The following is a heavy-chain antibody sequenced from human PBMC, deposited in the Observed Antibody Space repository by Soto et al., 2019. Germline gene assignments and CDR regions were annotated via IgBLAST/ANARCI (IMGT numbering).Heavy chain of an antibody. V-gene: IGHV6-1*01. D-gene: IGHD5-18*01. Sequence: SQTLSLTCAISGDSVSSNSAAWNWIRQSPSRGLEWLGRTYYRSKWYNDYAVSVKSRITINPDSSKVQFSMQPNSVTPEDTAAYYVARDHGNTAQVTHFDDWGQGTLVTVSS. CDR3: ARDHGNTAQVTHFDD. J-gene: IGHJ4*02. CDR2: TYYRSKWYN. CDR1: GDSVSSNSAA.